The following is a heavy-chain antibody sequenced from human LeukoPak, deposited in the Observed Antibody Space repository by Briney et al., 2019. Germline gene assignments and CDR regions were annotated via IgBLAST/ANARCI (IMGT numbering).Heavy chain of an antibody. Sequence: GASVKVSCKASGYTFVSYGITWVRQAPGQGLEWMGWINTNTGNPTYAQGFTGRFVFSLDTSVSTAYLQISSLKAEDTAVYYCAREDSSGHDDYWGQGTLVTVSS. V-gene: IGHV7-4-1*02. CDR3: AREDSSGHDDY. CDR2: INTNTGNP. J-gene: IGHJ4*02. CDR1: GYTFVSYG. D-gene: IGHD3-22*01.